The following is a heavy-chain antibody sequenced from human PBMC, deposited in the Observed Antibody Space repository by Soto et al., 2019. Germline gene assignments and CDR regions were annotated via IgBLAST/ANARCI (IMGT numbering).Heavy chain of an antibody. CDR2: IKEVVTGR. D-gene: IGHD3-3*01. Sequence: GGSLRLSCAAAGFTFSSYRMSWVRQARGKGGDRLDNIKEVVTGRFYVDYVKSRFTMFRDNTHNSLYLPMNSLTAEDTAAYYAARRGYDAFDYWGQGNLDTVS. J-gene: IGHJ4*02. V-gene: IGHV3-7*03. CDR1: GFTFSSYR. CDR3: ARRGYDAFDY.